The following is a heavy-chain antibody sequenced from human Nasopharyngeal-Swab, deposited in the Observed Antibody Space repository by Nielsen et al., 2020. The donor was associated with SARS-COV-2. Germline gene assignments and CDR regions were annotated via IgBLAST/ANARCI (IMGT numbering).Heavy chain of an antibody. CDR3: ARDGYSSSWYAFDI. J-gene: IGHJ3*02. CDR1: GFTFSSYW. CDR2: ISSSSSTI. V-gene: IGHV3-48*02. D-gene: IGHD6-6*01. Sequence: GGSLRLSCAASGFTFSSYWMSWVRQAPGKGLEWVSYISSSSSTIYYADSVKGRFTISRDNAKNSLYLQMNSLRDEDTAVYYCARDGYSSSWYAFDIWGQGTMVTVSS.